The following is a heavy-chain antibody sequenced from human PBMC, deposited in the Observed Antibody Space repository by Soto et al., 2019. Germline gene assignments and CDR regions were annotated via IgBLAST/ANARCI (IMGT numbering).Heavy chain of an antibody. CDR1: GGSISSSNW. V-gene: IGHV4-4*02. Sequence: SETLSLTCAVSGGSISSSNWWSWVRQPPGKGLEWIGEIYHSGSTNYNPSLKSRVTISVDKSKNQFSLKLSSVTAADTAVYYCARSVNWNYGGYFDYWGQGTLVTVSS. D-gene: IGHD1-7*01. J-gene: IGHJ4*02. CDR2: IYHSGST. CDR3: ARSVNWNYGGYFDY.